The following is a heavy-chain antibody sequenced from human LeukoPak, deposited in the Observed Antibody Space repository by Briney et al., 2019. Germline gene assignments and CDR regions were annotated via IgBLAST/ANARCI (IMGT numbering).Heavy chain of an antibody. CDR2: IYTSGST. Sequence: SETLSLTCTVSGGSISSYYWSWIRQPPGKGLEWIGRIYTSGSTNYNPSLKSRVTISVDTSKNQFSLKLSSVTAADTAVYYCARVYSGYDLGRYFDYWGQGTLVTVSS. V-gene: IGHV4-4*07. J-gene: IGHJ4*02. CDR3: ARVYSGYDLGRYFDY. D-gene: IGHD5-12*01. CDR1: GGSISSYY.